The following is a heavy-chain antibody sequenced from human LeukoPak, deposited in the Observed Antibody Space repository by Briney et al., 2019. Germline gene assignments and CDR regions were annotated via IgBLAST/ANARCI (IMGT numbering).Heavy chain of an antibody. CDR1: GFTFSSYS. CDR3: ARELKTGYSYGMDV. D-gene: IGHD3-9*01. Sequence: PGRSLRLSCAASGFTFSSYSMNWVRQAPGKGLEWVSSISSSSSYIYYADSVKGRFTISRDNAKNSLYLQMNSLRAEDTAVYYCARELKTGYSYGMDVWGQGTTVTVSS. J-gene: IGHJ6*02. CDR2: ISSSSSYI. V-gene: IGHV3-21*01.